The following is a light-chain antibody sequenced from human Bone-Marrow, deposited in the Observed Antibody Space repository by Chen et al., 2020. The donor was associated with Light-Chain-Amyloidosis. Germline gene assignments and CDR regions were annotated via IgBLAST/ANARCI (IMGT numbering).Light chain of an antibody. J-gene: IGKJ3*01. CDR2: DAS. CDR1: QRVSNY. CDR3: QQRTNRPPGFT. V-gene: IGKV3-11*01. Sequence: ELVLTQSPATLSLSPGARATLSCRASQRVSNYLAWYQQKPGQALRLLIYDASNRATGIPARFSGSGSGTDFTLTISSLEPEDFAVYYCQQRTNRPPGFTFGPGTKVDIK.